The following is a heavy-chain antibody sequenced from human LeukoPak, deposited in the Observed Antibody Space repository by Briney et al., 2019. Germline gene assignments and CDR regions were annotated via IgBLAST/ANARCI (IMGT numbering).Heavy chain of an antibody. CDR1: GFTFSSYS. J-gene: IGHJ3*02. CDR2: ISSSSSYI. Sequence: GGSLRLSCAASGFTFSSYSMNWVRQAPGKGLEWVSSISSSSSYIYYADSVKGRFTISRDNAKNSLYLQMNSLRAEDTAVYYCARDPEAAAGPQAAFDIWGQGTMVTVSS. CDR3: ARDPEAAAGPQAAFDI. D-gene: IGHD6-13*01. V-gene: IGHV3-21*01.